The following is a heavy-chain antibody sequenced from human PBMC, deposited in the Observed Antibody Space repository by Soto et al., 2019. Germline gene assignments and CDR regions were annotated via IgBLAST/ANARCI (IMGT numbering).Heavy chain of an antibody. Sequence: KPSETLSPTCAVSGGPFSYDYYWGWIRQPPGKGLEWVGSIFYSGSTHYNSSLKSRVTISIDTSKNQFSLKLSSVTAADTAVYYCATVAGFPSDHWGPGTLVTVSS. J-gene: IGHJ4*02. CDR1: GGPFSYDYY. V-gene: IGHV4-39*01. CDR2: IFYSGST. CDR3: ATVAGFPSDH. D-gene: IGHD6-19*01.